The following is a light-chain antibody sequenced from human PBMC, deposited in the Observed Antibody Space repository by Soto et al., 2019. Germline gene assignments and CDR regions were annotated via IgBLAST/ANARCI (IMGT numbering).Light chain of an antibody. V-gene: IGLV1-40*01. Sequence: QSVLTQPPSVSGAPGQRVTISCTGSSSNIGAGYDVHWYQQLPGTAPKLLIYGNINRPSGVPDRFSGSKSGTSASLAITGLQAEDEADYCCQSYDSSLSGSSVFVGGAKLTVL. CDR3: QSYDSSLSGSSV. CDR1: SSNIGAGYD. J-gene: IGLJ2*01. CDR2: GNI.